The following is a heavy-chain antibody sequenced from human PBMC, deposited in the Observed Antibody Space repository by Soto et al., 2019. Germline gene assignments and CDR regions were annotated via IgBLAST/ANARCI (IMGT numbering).Heavy chain of an antibody. Sequence: QVQLVQSGAELKKPGASVRVSCKSSGNTLHNYAIHWVRQAPRQRPEWMGWINGGNGNTYYSEHFQGRVTFTRDTSASTVYMELRSLRSEDTAIYYCARDDSGYSGSHYIDYFNYWGQGALVTVSS. CDR1: GNTLHNYA. CDR3: ARDDSGYSGSHYIDYFNY. CDR2: INGGNGNT. D-gene: IGHD1-26*01. J-gene: IGHJ4*02. V-gene: IGHV1-3*01.